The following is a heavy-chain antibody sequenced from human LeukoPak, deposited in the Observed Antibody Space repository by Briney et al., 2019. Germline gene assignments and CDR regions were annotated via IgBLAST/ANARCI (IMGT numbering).Heavy chain of an antibody. CDR3: ARVRGYSYDSSDFDY. CDR1: GGSISSYY. Sequence: SETLSLACTVSGGSISSYYWSWIRQPAGKGLEWIGRIYTSGSTNYNPSLKSRVTMSVDTSKNQFSLKLSSVTAADTAVYYCARVRGYSYDSSDFDYWGQGTLVTVSS. CDR2: IYTSGST. D-gene: IGHD5-18*01. V-gene: IGHV4-4*07. J-gene: IGHJ4*02.